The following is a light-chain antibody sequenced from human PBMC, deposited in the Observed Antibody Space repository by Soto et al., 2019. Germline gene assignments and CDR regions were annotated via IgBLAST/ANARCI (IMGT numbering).Light chain of an antibody. CDR3: KQYNSYWK. CDR1: QSIDTW. Sequence: DIQMTQSPSTLSASVGDRVTITCRASQSIDTWLAWHQQKPGKAPKLLIYDASSLESGVPSRFSGSGSGTEFTLTISSLQPDDFATYYCKQYNSYWKCGQGSTGDIK. J-gene: IGKJ1*01. V-gene: IGKV1-5*01. CDR2: DAS.